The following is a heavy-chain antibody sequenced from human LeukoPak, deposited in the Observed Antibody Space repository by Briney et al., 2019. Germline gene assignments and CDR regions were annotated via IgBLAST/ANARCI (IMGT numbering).Heavy chain of an antibody. CDR3: ARDWNTIFGVVIKYWFDP. J-gene: IGHJ5*02. CDR2: IKQDGSEK. Sequence: ETLSLTCTVSGGSISSGGYYWSWVRQAPGKGLEWVANIKQDGSEKYYVDSVKGRFTISRDNAKNSLYLQMNSLRAEDTAVYYCARDWNTIFGVVIKYWFDPWGQGTLVTVSS. D-gene: IGHD3-3*01. CDR1: GGSISSGGYY. V-gene: IGHV3-7*01.